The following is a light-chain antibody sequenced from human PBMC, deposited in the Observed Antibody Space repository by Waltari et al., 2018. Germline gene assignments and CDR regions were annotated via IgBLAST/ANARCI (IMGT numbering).Light chain of an antibody. CDR1: QSVSGY. J-gene: IGKJ4*01. V-gene: IGKV3-11*01. Sequence: EVLLTQSPGTLSLSPGDRAILSCRASQSVSGYVAWFQQKPGHAPRLLSYHASNRATGVPARFSGSGSGTDFTLTINSLETEDFAVYYCQQRATWPRTFGGGTKVEIK. CDR2: HAS. CDR3: QQRATWPRT.